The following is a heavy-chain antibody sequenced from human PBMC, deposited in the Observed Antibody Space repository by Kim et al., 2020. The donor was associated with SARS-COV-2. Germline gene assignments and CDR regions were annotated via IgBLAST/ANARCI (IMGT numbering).Heavy chain of an antibody. CDR1: GFTFSSYW. D-gene: IGHD6-13*01. CDR2: IKQDGSEK. V-gene: IGHV3-7*03. CDR3: ARDSLEGAAAGTPPFDY. Sequence: GGSLRLSCAASGFTFSSYWMSWVRQAPGKGLEWVANIKQDGSEKYYVDSVKGRFTISRDNAKNSLYLQMNSLRAEDTAVYYCARDSLEGAAAGTPPFDYWGQGTLVTVSS. J-gene: IGHJ4*02.